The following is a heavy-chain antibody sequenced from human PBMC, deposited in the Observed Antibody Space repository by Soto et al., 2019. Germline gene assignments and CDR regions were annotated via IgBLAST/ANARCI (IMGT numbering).Heavy chain of an antibody. Sequence: PGGSLRLSCVASGFSFSNYNMNWVRQAPGKGLEWVSYITDSSDTVHYADSVRGRFTISRDNAERSLYLKMNSLRDEDTAVYFCARDFGHGYYLDYWGRGTLVTVSS. CDR3: ARDFGHGYYLDY. V-gene: IGHV3-48*02. D-gene: IGHD3-3*01. CDR2: ITDSSDTV. CDR1: GFSFSNYN. J-gene: IGHJ4*02.